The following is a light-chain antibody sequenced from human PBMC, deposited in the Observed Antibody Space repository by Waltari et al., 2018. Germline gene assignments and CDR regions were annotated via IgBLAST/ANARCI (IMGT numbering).Light chain of an antibody. V-gene: IGLV2-14*03. Sequence: SAIPHPASVSGSPGQSITISCTGTSSYVGGYKYVSWYQQHPGKAPKLMIYDVSNRPPGVSNRFTGSKSGNTASLTISGLQAEDEADYYCSSYTTSNTLVFGTGTNVIVL. J-gene: IGLJ1*01. CDR1: SSYVGGYKY. CDR2: DVS. CDR3: SSYTTSNTLV.